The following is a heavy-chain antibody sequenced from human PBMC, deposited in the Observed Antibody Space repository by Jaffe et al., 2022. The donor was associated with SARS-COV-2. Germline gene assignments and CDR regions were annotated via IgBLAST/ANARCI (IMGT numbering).Heavy chain of an antibody. CDR1: GFTFSFYA. V-gene: IGHV3-23*01. D-gene: IGHD1-26*01. Sequence: EVQLLESGGGLVQPGGSLRLSCAASGFTFSFYAMSWVRQAPGKGLEWVSAISGSGGATYYADSVKGRVTVSRDNSKNTLNLQMNSLRAEDTAVYYCAKDLGSGGYYGRGLGYWGQGTLVTVSS. CDR2: ISGSGGAT. J-gene: IGHJ4*02. CDR3: AKDLGSGGYYGRGLGY.